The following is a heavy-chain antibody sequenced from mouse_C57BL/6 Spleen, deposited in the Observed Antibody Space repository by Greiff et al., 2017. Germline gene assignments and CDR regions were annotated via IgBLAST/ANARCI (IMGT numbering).Heavy chain of an antibody. Sequence: QVHVKQSGPELVKPGASVKISCKASGYTFTDYYINWVKQRPGQGLEWIGWIYPGSGNTKYNEKFKGKATLTVDTSSSTAYMQLSSLTSEDSAVYFCARGYYGSSSYYFDYWGQGTTLTVSS. J-gene: IGHJ2*01. CDR2: IYPGSGNT. CDR1: GYTFTDYY. CDR3: ARGYYGSSSYYFDY. V-gene: IGHV1-84*01. D-gene: IGHD1-1*01.